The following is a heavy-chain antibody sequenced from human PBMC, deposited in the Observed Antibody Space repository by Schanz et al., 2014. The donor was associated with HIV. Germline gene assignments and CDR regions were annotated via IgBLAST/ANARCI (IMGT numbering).Heavy chain of an antibody. CDR2: IWYDGSNK. V-gene: IGHV3-33*01. CDR1: GFTFSSYG. Sequence: QVQLVESGGGVVQPGRSLRLSCAASGFTFSSYGMHWARQAPGKGLEWVAVIWYDGSNKYYADSVKGRFTISRDNSKKTLYLQMNSLTVDDTAVYYCARGRNGMGVWGQGTTVTVSS. J-gene: IGHJ6*02. CDR3: ARGRNGMGV.